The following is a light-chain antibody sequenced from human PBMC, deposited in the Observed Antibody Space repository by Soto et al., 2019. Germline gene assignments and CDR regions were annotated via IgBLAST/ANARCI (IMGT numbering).Light chain of an antibody. V-gene: IGLV2-23*01. Sequence: QSVLTQPASVSGSPGQSITISCTGTSSDVGSYNLVSRYQQHPGKAPKLIIYEGSKRPSGVSDRFSGSKSGNTASLTISGLQAEDEADYYCCSYAGSSAVFGTGTKLTVL. CDR2: EGS. CDR3: CSYAGSSAV. J-gene: IGLJ1*01. CDR1: SSDVGSYNL.